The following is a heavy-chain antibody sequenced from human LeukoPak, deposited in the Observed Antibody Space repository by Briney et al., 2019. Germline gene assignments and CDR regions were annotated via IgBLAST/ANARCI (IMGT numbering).Heavy chain of an antibody. J-gene: IGHJ4*02. CDR1: GFTFSSYG. Sequence: GGSLRLSCAASGFTFSSYGMHWVRQAPGKGLEWVAVISYDGSNKCYADSVKGRFTISRDNSKNTLYLQMNSLRAEDTAVYYCAKDGSSGWSRMGSGIWYFDYWGQGTLVTVSS. V-gene: IGHV3-30*18. CDR2: ISYDGSNK. D-gene: IGHD6-19*01. CDR3: AKDGSSGWSRMGSGIWYFDY.